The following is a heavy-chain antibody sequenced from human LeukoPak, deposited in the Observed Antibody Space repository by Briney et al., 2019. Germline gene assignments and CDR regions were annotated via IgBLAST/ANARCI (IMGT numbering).Heavy chain of an antibody. V-gene: IGHV3-15*07. CDR2: IKSKTDGGTT. D-gene: IGHD1-7*01. CDR3: ARGDDGNYPAGDY. Sequence: GGSLRLSCAASGFTFSNAWMNWVRLAPGKGLEWVGRIKSKTDGGTTDYAAPVKGRFTISRDNSKNTLYLQMNSLRAEDTAVYYCARGDDGNYPAGDYWGQGTLVTVSS. CDR1: GFTFSNAW. J-gene: IGHJ4*02.